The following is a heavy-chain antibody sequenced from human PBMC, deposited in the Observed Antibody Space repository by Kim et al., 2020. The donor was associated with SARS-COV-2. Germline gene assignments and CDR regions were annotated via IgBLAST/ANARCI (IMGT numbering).Heavy chain of an antibody. Sequence: SETLSLTCNVSGGSTSSIDYYWAWIRQPPGKGPEWIGSIFHSGSAYYNPSLKSRVTISVDTSKNQFSLKLASVTAADTAVYYCATEGGGWDYFDFWGQGALVTVSS. J-gene: IGHJ4*02. D-gene: IGHD6-19*01. CDR3: ATEGGGWDYFDF. V-gene: IGHV4-39*01. CDR1: GGSTSSIDYY. CDR2: IFHSGSA.